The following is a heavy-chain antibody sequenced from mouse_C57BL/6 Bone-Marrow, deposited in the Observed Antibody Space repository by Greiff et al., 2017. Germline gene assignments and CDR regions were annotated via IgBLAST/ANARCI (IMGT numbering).Heavy chain of an antibody. V-gene: IGHV1-5*01. CDR2: IYPGNSAT. D-gene: IGHD2-14*01. CDR1: GYTFTSYW. Sequence: VQLQQSGTVLARPGASVKMSCKTSGYTFTSYWMHWVKQRTGQGLEWIGDIYPGNSATSYNQKFKGKAKLTAVTSSSTASMALSSLTNEDTAVYYCTGRYYLDYAMDYWGQGTSVTVSS. J-gene: IGHJ4*01. CDR3: TGRYYLDYAMDY.